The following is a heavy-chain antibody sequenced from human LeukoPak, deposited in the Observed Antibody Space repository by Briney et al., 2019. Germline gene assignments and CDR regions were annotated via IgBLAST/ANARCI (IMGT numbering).Heavy chain of an antibody. CDR3: ARVVVEMATILAFDI. V-gene: IGHV3-30*14. CDR2: ISYDGSNK. CDR1: GFTFSSYA. D-gene: IGHD5-24*01. Sequence: PGGSLRLSCAASGFTFSSYAMHWVRQAPGKGLEWVAVISYDGSNKYYADSVKGRFTISRDNSKNTLYLQMNSLRAEDTAVYYCARVVVEMATILAFDIWGQGTMVTVSS. J-gene: IGHJ3*02.